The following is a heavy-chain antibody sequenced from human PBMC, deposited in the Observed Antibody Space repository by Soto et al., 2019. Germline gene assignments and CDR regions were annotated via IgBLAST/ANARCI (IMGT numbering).Heavy chain of an antibody. CDR3: VKDNPAWITVWGYEY. CDR1: GFTFSAYA. Sequence: GGSLRLSCAASGFTFSAYAMCWVRQPPGRGLEWVSTIGVSAGETYYADSVKGRFTISRDNSKNTLSLQMSSLRAEDTAVYYCVKDNPAWITVWGYEYWGQGTLVTVSS. CDR2: IGVSAGET. J-gene: IGHJ4*02. D-gene: IGHD3-16*01. V-gene: IGHV3-23*01.